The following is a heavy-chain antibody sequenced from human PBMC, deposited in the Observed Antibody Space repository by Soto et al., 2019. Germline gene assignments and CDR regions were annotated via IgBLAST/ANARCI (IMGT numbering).Heavy chain of an antibody. V-gene: IGHV4-31*03. CDR3: ARDNLAFQGAFDL. CDR2: IYYSGST. Sequence: SETLSLTCTVSGGSISSGGYYWSWIRQHPGKGLEWIGYIYYSGSTYYNPSLKSRVTISVDTSKNQFSLKLSSVTAADTAVYYCARDNLAFQGAFDLWGQGTPVTVSS. J-gene: IGHJ4*02. D-gene: IGHD3-16*01. CDR1: GGSISSGGYY.